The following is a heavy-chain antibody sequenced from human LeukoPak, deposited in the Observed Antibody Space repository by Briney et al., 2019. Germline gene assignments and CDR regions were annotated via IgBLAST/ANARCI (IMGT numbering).Heavy chain of an antibody. Sequence: ASVKVSCKASGYTFTGYYMHWVRQAPGQGLEWMGRINPNSGGTNYAQKFQGRVTMTRDTSISTAYMELSRLRSDDTAVYYCARAVSGYCSGGSCYYLLFDYWGQGSLVTVSS. CDR2: INPNSGGT. CDR3: ARAVSGYCSGGSCYYLLFDY. V-gene: IGHV1-2*06. D-gene: IGHD2-15*01. CDR1: GYTFTGYY. J-gene: IGHJ4*02.